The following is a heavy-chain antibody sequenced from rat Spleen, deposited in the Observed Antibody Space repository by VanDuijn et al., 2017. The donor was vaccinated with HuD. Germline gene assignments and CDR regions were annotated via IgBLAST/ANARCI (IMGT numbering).Heavy chain of an antibody. CDR3: TTTYPGSLRGVMDA. D-gene: IGHD1-4*01. J-gene: IGHJ4*01. Sequence: EVQLVESGGGLVQPGRSMKLSCAASGFIFSNYDMAWVGQAPTKGLEWVASISYDGSSTYYRDSVKGRFTISRDNAKSTLYLQMDSLRSEDTATYYCTTTYPGSLRGVMDAWGQGASVTVSS. CDR1: GFIFSNYD. CDR2: ISYDGSST. V-gene: IGHV5-7*01.